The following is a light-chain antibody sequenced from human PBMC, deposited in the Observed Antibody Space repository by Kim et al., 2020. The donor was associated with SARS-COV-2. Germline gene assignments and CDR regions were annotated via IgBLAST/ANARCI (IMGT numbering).Light chain of an antibody. CDR1: QSISSW. CDR3: QQYNSYT. J-gene: IGKJ2*01. Sequence: DIQMTQSPSTLSASVGDRVTITCRASQSISSWLAWYQQKPGKAPKLLIYKASGLESGVPSRFSGSGSGTEFTLTISSLQPDDFATYYCQQYNSYTFGQGTKLEI. CDR2: KAS. V-gene: IGKV1-5*03.